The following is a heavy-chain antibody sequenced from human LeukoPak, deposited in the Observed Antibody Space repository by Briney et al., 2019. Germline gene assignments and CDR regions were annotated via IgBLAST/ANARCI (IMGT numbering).Heavy chain of an antibody. CDR2: IIPIFGTA. Sequence: SVKVSCKASGYTFTSYDISWVRQAPGQGLEWMGGIIPIFGTANYAQKFQGRVTITADESTSTAYMELSSLRSEDTAVYYCARGLAIADAFDIWGQGTMVTVSS. CDR3: ARGLAIADAFDI. V-gene: IGHV1-69*13. D-gene: IGHD5-12*01. CDR1: GYTFTSYD. J-gene: IGHJ3*02.